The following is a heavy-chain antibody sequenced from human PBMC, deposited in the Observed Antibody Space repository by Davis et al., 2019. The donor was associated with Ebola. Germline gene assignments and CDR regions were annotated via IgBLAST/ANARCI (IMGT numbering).Heavy chain of an antibody. V-gene: IGHV1-46*01. D-gene: IGHD4-17*01. CDR3: ATYTMTPLPFDY. CDR2: IHPNDGTT. J-gene: IGHJ4*02. CDR1: GYTFTNCY. Sequence: ASVKVSCKASGYTFTNCYMHWVRQAPVQGLEWMGLIHPNDGTTKYPQKFQDRLTITRDTSTSTVHMELNGLSTDDTAMYYCATYTMTPLPFDYWGQGTLVTVSS.